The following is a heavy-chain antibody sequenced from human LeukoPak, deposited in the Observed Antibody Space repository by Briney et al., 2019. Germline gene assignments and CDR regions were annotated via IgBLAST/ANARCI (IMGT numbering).Heavy chain of an antibody. CDR2: IYYSEST. CDR1: GGSISSGGYY. J-gene: IGHJ3*02. Sequence: SQTLSLTCTVSGGSISSGGYYWSWIRQHPGKGLEWIGYIYYSESTYYNPSLKSRVIISVDTSKNQFSLKLSSVTAADTAVYYCASGGRYYDILTGYYTHAFDIWGQGTMVTVSS. D-gene: IGHD3-9*01. CDR3: ASGGRYYDILTGYYTHAFDI. V-gene: IGHV4-31*03.